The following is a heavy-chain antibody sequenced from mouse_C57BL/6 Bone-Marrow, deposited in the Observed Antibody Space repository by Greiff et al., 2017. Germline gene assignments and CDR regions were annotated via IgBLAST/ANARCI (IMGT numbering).Heavy chain of an antibody. J-gene: IGHJ3*01. D-gene: IGHD3-2*02. CDR3: ARERTAQATWFAY. Sequence: EESGPGLVQPSQSLSLTCSVTGYSITSGYYWNWIRQFPGNKLEWMGYISYDGSNNYNPSLKNRISITRDTSKNQFFPKLNSVTTENTATYDGARERTAQATWFAYWGQGTLVTVSA. V-gene: IGHV3-6*01. CDR1: GYSITSGYY. CDR2: ISYDGSN.